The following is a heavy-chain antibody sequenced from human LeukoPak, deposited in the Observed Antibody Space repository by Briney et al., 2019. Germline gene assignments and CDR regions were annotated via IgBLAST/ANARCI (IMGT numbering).Heavy chain of an antibody. J-gene: IGHJ4*02. CDR3: AGRRDGYNRDY. CDR1: GGSISSYY. CDR2: IYYSGST. Sequence: SETLSLTCTVSGGSISSYYWSWIRQPPGEGLEWIGYIYYSGSTNYNPSLKSRVTISVDTSKSQFSLKLSSVTAADTAVYYCAGRRDGYNRDYWGQGTLVTVSS. V-gene: IGHV4-59*01. D-gene: IGHD5-24*01.